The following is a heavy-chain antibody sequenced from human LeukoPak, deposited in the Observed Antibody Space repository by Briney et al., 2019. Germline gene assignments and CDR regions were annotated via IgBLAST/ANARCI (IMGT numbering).Heavy chain of an antibody. CDR1: GDSVSSNSAA. CDR2: TYYRSRWYN. J-gene: IGHJ6*02. V-gene: IGHV6-1*01. D-gene: IGHD3-16*01. CDR3: ARVAYDYVWGSYCESYYYYGMDV. Sequence: PSQTLSLTCAISGDSVSSNSAAWNWIRQSPSRGLEWLGRTYYRSRWYNDYAVSVKSRITINPDTSKNQFSLQLNSVTPEDTAVYYCARVAYDYVWGSYCESYYYYGMDVWGQGTTVTVSS.